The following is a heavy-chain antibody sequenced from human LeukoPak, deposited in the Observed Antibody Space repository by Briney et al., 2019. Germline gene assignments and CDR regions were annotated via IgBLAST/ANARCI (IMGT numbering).Heavy chain of an antibody. CDR3: ARSSFLTGYYYSFDY. Sequence: SETLSLTCTVSGGSISSYYWSWIRQPAGKGLEWIGRIYTSGSTNYNPSLKSRVTMSVDTSKNQFSLKLSSVTAADTAVYYCARSSFLTGYYYSFDYWGQGAPITVSS. V-gene: IGHV4-4*07. CDR2: IYTSGST. CDR1: GGSISSYY. D-gene: IGHD3-9*01. J-gene: IGHJ4*02.